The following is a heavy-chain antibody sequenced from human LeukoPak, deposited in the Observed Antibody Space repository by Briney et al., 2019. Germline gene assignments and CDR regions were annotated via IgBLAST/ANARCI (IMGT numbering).Heavy chain of an antibody. CDR3: AGGGGFLTDC. CDR2: ISNDGSRK. D-gene: IGHD3-10*01. V-gene: IGHV3-30*03. CDR1: GFTFSRHG. J-gene: IGHJ4*02. Sequence: GGSLRLSCAPSGFTFSRHGMHWVRQAPGKGLEWVAIISNDGSRKYCAHSVEGRFTISRDNAQNSLYLQMNSLRVEDTAIYYCAGGGGFLTDCWGQGTLVTVSS.